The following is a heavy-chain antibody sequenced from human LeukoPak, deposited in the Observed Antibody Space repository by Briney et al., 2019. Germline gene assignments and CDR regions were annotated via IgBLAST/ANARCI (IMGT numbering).Heavy chain of an antibody. CDR1: GFTFSYYG. V-gene: IGHV3-30*02. D-gene: IGHD1-26*01. CDR3: AKSHLPNAYSGTYYCDY. CDR2: IRYDESKK. Sequence: GGSLRLSCAASGFTFSYYGMHWVRQAPGKGLEWVAFIRYDESKKFYGDSVKGRFTISRDNSKNMLYLQMNSLRTEDTAVYYCAKSHLPNAYSGTYYCDYWGQGTLVTVSP. J-gene: IGHJ4*02.